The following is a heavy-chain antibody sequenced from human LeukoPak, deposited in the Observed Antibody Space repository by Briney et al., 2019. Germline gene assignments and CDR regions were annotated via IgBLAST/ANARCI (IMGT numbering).Heavy chain of an antibody. Sequence: GGSLRLSCAASGFTVSSNYMSWVRQAPGKGLEWVTVIRYDGSTKYYADSVKGRFTISRDNAKNSLYLQMNSLRAEDTAVYYCAKDHDYYDSSGYFNWGQGTLVTVSS. J-gene: IGHJ4*02. D-gene: IGHD3-22*01. V-gene: IGHV3-33*03. CDR3: AKDHDYYDSSGYFN. CDR2: IRYDGSTK. CDR1: GFTVSSNY.